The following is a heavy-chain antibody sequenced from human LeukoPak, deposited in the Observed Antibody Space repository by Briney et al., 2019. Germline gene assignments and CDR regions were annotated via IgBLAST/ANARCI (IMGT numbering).Heavy chain of an antibody. D-gene: IGHD5-18*01. V-gene: IGHV1-69*13. J-gene: IGHJ4*02. CDR1: GGTFISYA. CDR2: IIPIFGTA. CDR3: ARDGDVDTAMGDYFDY. Sequence: ASVKVSCKASGGTFISYAISWVRQAPGQGLEWMGGIIPIFGTANYAQKFQGRVTITADESTSTAYTELSSLRSEDTAVYYCARDGDVDTAMGDYFDYWGQGTLVTVSS.